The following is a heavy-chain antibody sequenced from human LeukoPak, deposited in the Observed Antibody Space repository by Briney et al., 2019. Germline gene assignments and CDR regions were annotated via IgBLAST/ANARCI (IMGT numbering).Heavy chain of an antibody. V-gene: IGHV4-39*01. D-gene: IGHD5-12*01. CDR1: GGSISSSYY. Sequence: ETLSLTCTVSGGSISSSYYWGWIRQPPGKGLEWIGSIYYSGSTYYNPSLKSRVTIFVDTSKNQFSLKLSSVTAADTAVYYCARKASPYSLVATLYYFDYWGQGTLVTVSS. CDR3: ARKASPYSLVATLYYFDY. CDR2: IYYSGST. J-gene: IGHJ4*02.